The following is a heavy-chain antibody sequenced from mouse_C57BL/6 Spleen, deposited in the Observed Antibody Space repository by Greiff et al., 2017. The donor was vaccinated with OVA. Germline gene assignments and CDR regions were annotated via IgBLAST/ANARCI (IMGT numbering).Heavy chain of an antibody. CDR1: GYTFTSYG. V-gene: IGHV1-81*01. CDR3: APMVTTSLYWYFDV. D-gene: IGHD2-2*01. J-gene: IGHJ1*03. Sequence: VQLVESGAELARPGASVKLSCKASGYTFTSYGISWVKQRTGQGLEWIGEISPRSGNTYYNEKFKGKATLTADKSSSTAYLELRSLTSEDSAVYFCAPMVTTSLYWYFDVWGTGTTVTVSS. CDR2: ISPRSGNT.